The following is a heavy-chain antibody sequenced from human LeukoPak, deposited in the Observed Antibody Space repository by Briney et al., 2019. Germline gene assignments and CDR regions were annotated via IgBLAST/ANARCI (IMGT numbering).Heavy chain of an antibody. V-gene: IGHV1-69*05. CDR3: ARENWTVDYFDY. D-gene: IGHD1-1*01. J-gene: IGHJ4*02. Sequence: GASVKVSCKASGGTFSSYAISWVRQAPGQGLEWMGGIIPIFGTANYAQKFQGRVTITTDESTSTAYMELSSLRSEDTAVYYCARENWTVDYFDYWGQGTLVTVSS. CDR2: IIPIFGTA. CDR1: GGTFSSYA.